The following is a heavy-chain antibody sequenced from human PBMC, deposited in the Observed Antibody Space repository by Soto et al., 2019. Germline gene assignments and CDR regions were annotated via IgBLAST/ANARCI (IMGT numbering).Heavy chain of an antibody. CDR1: GFTFSTDS. Sequence: EVQLVESGGGLVQPGGSLRLSCVASGFTFSTDSMNWVRQAPGKGLEWVAHISTSGATRYYADSVKGRFTISRDNAKTSRYLQMDSLRNDVTAVYYCARFFGSGFDYWGQGTLVTVSS. D-gene: IGHD6-19*01. V-gene: IGHV3-48*02. J-gene: IGHJ4*02. CDR3: ARFFGSGFDY. CDR2: ISTSGATR.